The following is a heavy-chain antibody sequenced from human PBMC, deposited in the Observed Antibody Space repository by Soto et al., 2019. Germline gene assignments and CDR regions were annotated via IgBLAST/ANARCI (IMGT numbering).Heavy chain of an antibody. CDR3: AKSGPASRLEWLLLMDV. Sequence: PXGSLKLSCAASGGTFSSYAMSWVRQAPGKGLEWVSAISGSGGSTCYADSVKGRFTTSRDNSKNTLYLQMNSLRAEDTAVYYCAKSGPASRLEWLLLMDVWGQGTTVTVSS. CDR1: GGTFSSYA. CDR2: ISGSGGST. V-gene: IGHV3-23*01. J-gene: IGHJ6*02. D-gene: IGHD3-3*01.